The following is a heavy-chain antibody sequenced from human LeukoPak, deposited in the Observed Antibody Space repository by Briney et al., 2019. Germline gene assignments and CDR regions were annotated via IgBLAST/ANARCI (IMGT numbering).Heavy chain of an antibody. CDR3: ARHLMTTVTSDAFDI. V-gene: IGHV5-51*01. D-gene: IGHD4-17*01. CDR2: IYPGDSDT. Sequence: GESLKISCKGSGYSFTSYWIGWVRQMPGEGLKWMGIIYPGDSDTRYSPSFQGQVTISADKSISTAYLQWSSLKASDTAMYYCARHLMTTVTSDAFDIWGQGTMVTVSS. J-gene: IGHJ3*02. CDR1: GYSFTSYW.